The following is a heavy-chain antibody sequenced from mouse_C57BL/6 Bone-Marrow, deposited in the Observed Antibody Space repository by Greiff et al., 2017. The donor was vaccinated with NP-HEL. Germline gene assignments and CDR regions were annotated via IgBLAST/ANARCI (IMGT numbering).Heavy chain of an antibody. CDR3: ALEEGSSSAWFAY. J-gene: IGHJ3*01. CDR2: INPNYGTT. Sequence: EVQLQQSGPELVKPGASVKISCKASGYSFTDYNMNWVKQSHGKSLEWIGVINPNYGTTSYNQKFKGKATLTVDQSSSTAYMQLNSLTSEDSAVYFCALEEGSSSAWFAYWGQGTLVTVSA. V-gene: IGHV1-39*01. CDR1: GYSFTDYN. D-gene: IGHD1-1*01.